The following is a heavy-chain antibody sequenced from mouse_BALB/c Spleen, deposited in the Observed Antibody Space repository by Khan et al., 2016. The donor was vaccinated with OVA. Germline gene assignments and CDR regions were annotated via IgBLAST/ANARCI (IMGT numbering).Heavy chain of an antibody. Sequence: EVELVESGGDLVKPGGSLKLSCAASGFTFSTYGMSWVRQAPDKRLEWVATVSTGGSYTYYPDSVKGRFTISRENAKKTLYLPMSGLRSEDTAMFYCTRLAYYYVSEVFAYWGQGTLVTVSA. D-gene: IGHD1-1*01. V-gene: IGHV5-6*01. CDR1: GFTFSTYG. J-gene: IGHJ3*01. CDR2: VSTGGSYT. CDR3: TRLAYYYVSEVFAY.